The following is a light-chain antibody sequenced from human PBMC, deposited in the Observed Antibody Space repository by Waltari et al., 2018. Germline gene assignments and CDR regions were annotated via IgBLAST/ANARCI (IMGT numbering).Light chain of an antibody. V-gene: IGLV2-23*02. CDR2: AVS. J-gene: IGLJ2*01. CDR3: SSYAGSSKGV. CDR1: SSDVGNYKR. Sequence: QSALTQPASVSGSPGKSITISCTGTSSDVGNYKRVSWYQQHLGKAPKLMIYAVSKRPSGVSDRFSGSKSGDMASLTISGLQPEDEAEYFCSSYAGSSKGVFGGGTKVTVL.